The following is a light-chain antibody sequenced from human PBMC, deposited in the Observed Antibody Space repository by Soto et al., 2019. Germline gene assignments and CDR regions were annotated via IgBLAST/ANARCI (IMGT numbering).Light chain of an antibody. Sequence: QSVLTEPASVSGSPGQSITISCTGTSSDVGGYNYVSCYQQHPGKAPKLMIYDVSNRPSGVSTRFSGSKSGNTASLTISGLQAEDEADYYCSSYTSSSTPYVFGTGIKVTVL. CDR3: SSYTSSSTPYV. CDR1: SSDVGGYNY. J-gene: IGLJ1*01. V-gene: IGLV2-14*01. CDR2: DVS.